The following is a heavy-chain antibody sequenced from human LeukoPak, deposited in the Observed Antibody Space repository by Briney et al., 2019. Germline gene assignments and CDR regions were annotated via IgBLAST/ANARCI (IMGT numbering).Heavy chain of an antibody. D-gene: IGHD5-24*01. V-gene: IGHV4-30-2*01. J-gene: IGHJ4*02. CDR3: ARGRRMATIGSNYFDY. CDR2: IYHSGST. Sequence: SETLSLTCAVSGGSISSGGYSWSWIRQPPGKGLEWIGYIYHSGSTYYNPSLKSRVTISVDRSKNQFSLKLSSVTAADTAVYYCARGRRMATIGSNYFDYWGQGTLVTVSS. CDR1: GGSISSGGYS.